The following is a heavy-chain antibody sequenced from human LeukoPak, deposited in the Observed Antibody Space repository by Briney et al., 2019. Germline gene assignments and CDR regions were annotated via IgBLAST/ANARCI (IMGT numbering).Heavy chain of an antibody. CDR2: ISGSGGST. D-gene: IGHD3-22*01. CDR3: AKNPIGTYYYDSSGYYYPRKWFYFDY. J-gene: IGHJ4*02. Sequence: GGSLRLSCAASGFTFSTYAMNWVRQAPGKGLEWVSAISGSGGSTYYADSVKGRFTISRDNSKNTLYLQMNSLRAEDTALYYCAKNPIGTYYYDSSGYYYPRKWFYFDYWGQGTLVTVSS. CDR1: GFTFSTYA. V-gene: IGHV3-23*01.